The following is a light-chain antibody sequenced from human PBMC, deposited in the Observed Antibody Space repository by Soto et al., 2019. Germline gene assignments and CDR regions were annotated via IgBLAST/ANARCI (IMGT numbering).Light chain of an antibody. CDR1: SGHSSYI. CDR3: ETWDSNPRV. CDR2: LEGSGSY. Sequence: QSVLTQSSSASASLGSSVKLTCTLSSGHSSYIIAWHQQQPGKAPRYLMKLEGSGSYNKGSGVPDRFSGSSSGADRYLTISHLPFEDEADYYCETWDSNPRVFGTGTKLTVL. J-gene: IGLJ1*01. V-gene: IGLV4-60*02.